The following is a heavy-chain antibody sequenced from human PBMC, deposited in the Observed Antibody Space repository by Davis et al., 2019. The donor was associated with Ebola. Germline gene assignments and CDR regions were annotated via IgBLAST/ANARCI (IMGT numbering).Heavy chain of an antibody. CDR1: GFTFSSYA. Sequence: GGSLRLSCAASGFTFSSYAMHWVRQAPGKGLEWVAVISYDGSNKYYADSVKGRFTISRDNSKNTLYLQMNSLRAEDTAVYYCARSIAAANLDYWGQGTLVTVSS. V-gene: IGHV3-30*04. CDR3: ARSIAAANLDY. D-gene: IGHD6-13*01. J-gene: IGHJ4*02. CDR2: ISYDGSNK.